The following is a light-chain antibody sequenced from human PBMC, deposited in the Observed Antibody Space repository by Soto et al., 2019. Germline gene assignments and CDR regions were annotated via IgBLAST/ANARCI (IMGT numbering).Light chain of an antibody. CDR2: GAS. CDR3: QQYGSSPPWT. Sequence: EIVLTQSPGTLSLSPGERATLSCRASQSVSSSYLAWYQQKPGQAPRLLIYGASSRATGIPDRFSGSGSGTDFTLTISGLEPEDVAVDYCQQYGSSPPWTFGQGTKVEIK. V-gene: IGKV3-20*01. CDR1: QSVSSSY. J-gene: IGKJ1*01.